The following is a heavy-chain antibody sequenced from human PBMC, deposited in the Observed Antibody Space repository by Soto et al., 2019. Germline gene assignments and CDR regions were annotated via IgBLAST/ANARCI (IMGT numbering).Heavy chain of an antibody. CDR3: ARELPTMDA. CDR2: IRAYNGNA. CDR1: GYTFTSYG. V-gene: IGHV1-18*01. J-gene: IGHJ6*02. Sequence: QVQLVQSGAEVKKPGASVKVSCKASGYTFTSYGISWVRQAPGQGLEWMGWIRAYNGNANYAQTLPGRVTMTKGTSTSAAYMELRSLRSDDTAVYYCARELPTMDAWGQGTRVTVSS.